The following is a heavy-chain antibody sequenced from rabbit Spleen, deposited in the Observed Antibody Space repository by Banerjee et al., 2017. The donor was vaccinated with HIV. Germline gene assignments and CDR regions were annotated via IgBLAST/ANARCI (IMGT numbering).Heavy chain of an antibody. D-gene: IGHD8-1*01. CDR1: GFTLSSYY. CDR3: ARDTGSSFSSYGMDL. Sequence: QSLEESAGGLVQPGGSLKLSCKASGFTLSSYYMNWVRQAPGKGLEWIACIAGSSSGFTYSATWAKGRFTCSKTSSTTVTLQMTSLTVADTATYFCARDTGSSFSSYGMDLWGQGTLVTVS. CDR2: IAGSSSGFT. J-gene: IGHJ6*01. V-gene: IGHV1S40*01.